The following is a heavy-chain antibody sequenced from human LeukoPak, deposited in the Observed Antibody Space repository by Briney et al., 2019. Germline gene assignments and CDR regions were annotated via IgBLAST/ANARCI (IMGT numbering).Heavy chain of an antibody. J-gene: IGHJ4*02. V-gene: IGHV3-23*01. D-gene: IGHD2-15*01. CDR3: AKGPVEVVLFDY. CDR1: GFTFSSYA. Sequence: GGSLRLSCAASGFTFSSYAMSWVRQAPGKGLEWVSAISGSGGSTYYADSVKGRFTISRDNSKNTLYLQMSSLRAEDTAVYYCAKGPVEVVLFDYWGQGTLVTVSS. CDR2: ISGSGGST.